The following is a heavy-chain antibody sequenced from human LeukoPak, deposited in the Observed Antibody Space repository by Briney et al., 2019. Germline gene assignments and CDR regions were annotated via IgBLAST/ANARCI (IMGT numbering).Heavy chain of an antibody. CDR3: ARVYCSSTSCYFFDY. CDR1: GFTFSDYY. D-gene: IGHD2-2*01. CDR2: ISSSGSTI. J-gene: IGHJ4*02. V-gene: IGHV3-11*01. Sequence: GGSLRLSCAASGFTFSDYYMSWIRQAPGKGLEWVSYISSSGSTIYYADSVTGRFTISRDNAKNSLYLQMNSLRAEDTAVYYRARVYCSSTSCYFFDYWGQGTLVTVSS.